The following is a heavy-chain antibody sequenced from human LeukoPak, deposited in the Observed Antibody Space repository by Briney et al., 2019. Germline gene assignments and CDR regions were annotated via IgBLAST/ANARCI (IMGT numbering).Heavy chain of an antibody. CDR1: GDSVSTNLYY. V-gene: IGHV4-39*01. Sequence: ASETLSLTCTVSGDSVSTNLYYWGWIRQPPGKGLEWIGNLFHSGTTYYNPSLKSRVSISVDTSKNQFSLKLNSVTAAGTAVYYCARQGYGRSSFFDHWGQGTLVTVSS. CDR3: ARQGYGRSSFFDH. CDR2: LFHSGTT. J-gene: IGHJ4*02. D-gene: IGHD6-6*01.